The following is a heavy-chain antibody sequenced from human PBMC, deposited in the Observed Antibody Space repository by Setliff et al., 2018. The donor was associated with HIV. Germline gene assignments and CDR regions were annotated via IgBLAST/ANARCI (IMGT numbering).Heavy chain of an antibody. CDR1: GFIFSDFA. CDR2: ISYDGRNE. Sequence: EGSLRLSCVASGFIFSDFAMHWVRQAPGKGLEWVADISYDGRNEYFADSVKGRFTISRDNSENTVDLQMNSLRVEDTAVYYCAGSGPGLPLNSWGQGTLVTVSS. V-gene: IGHV3-30*04. J-gene: IGHJ4*02. CDR3: AGSGPGLPLNS. D-gene: IGHD2-15*01.